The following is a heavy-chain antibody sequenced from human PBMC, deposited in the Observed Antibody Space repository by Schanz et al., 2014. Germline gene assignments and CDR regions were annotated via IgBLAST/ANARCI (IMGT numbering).Heavy chain of an antibody. CDR2: IKEDGSKK. CDR3: ARAPLGGSTSYFDL. J-gene: IGHJ2*01. D-gene: IGHD3-16*01. CDR1: GFTFTGHW. V-gene: IGHV3-7*01. Sequence: DVQLVESGGGLVQPGGSLRLSCAASGFTFTGHWMSWVRQAPGKGLEWVANIKEDGSKKYYVDSVRGRFTISRDNAKNSLYLQLNSLTAEDTAVYHCARAPLGGSTSYFDLWGRGTLVTVSS.